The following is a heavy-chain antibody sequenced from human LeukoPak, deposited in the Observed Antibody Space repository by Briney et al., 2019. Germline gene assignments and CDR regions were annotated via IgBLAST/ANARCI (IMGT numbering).Heavy chain of an antibody. CDR3: ARRRGQWPRDY. V-gene: IGHV3-48*03. Sequence: QPGGSLRLSCVASGFGVSFSSYEMNWVRLAPGKGLEWVSYISNSGTTIYYADSVKGRFTISRDNAKNSLYPQMNSLRAEDTAVYYCARRRGQWPRDYWGQGTLVTVSS. J-gene: IGHJ4*02. CDR2: ISNSGTTI. CDR1: GFGVSFSSYE. D-gene: IGHD6-19*01.